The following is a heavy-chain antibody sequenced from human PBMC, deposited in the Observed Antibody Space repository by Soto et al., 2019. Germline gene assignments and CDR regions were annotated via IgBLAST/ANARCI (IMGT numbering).Heavy chain of an antibody. D-gene: IGHD3-3*01. Sequence: GSLRLSWAASGVTFSSYAMNWVRQAPGKGLEWLSYISSSGSSVYYADSVKGRFTISRDNAQDSLFLQMDSLRDEDTAVYYCARGVITISGSVSNYWGQGTLVTVSS. J-gene: IGHJ4*02. CDR1: GVTFSSYA. V-gene: IGHV3-48*02. CDR3: ARGVITISGSVSNY. CDR2: ISSSGSSV.